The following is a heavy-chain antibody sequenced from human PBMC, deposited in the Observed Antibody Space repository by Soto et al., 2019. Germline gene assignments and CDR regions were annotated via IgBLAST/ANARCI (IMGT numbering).Heavy chain of an antibody. D-gene: IGHD3-22*01. Sequence: GGSQRLSCAASGFTFSSYAINWVRQAPGQGLEWVSTISGNGGSTYYAESVKGRFSMSRANSKNTLYLQMNSLRAEDTAVYYCAKAPYDSSNRVYYYAMDVWGQGTTVTVSS. J-gene: IGHJ6*02. CDR3: AKAPYDSSNRVYYYAMDV. V-gene: IGHV3-23*01. CDR1: GFTFSSYA. CDR2: ISGNGGST.